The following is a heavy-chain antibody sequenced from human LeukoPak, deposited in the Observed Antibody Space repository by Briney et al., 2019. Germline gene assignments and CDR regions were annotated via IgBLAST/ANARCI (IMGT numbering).Heavy chain of an antibody. CDR2: IEEDGSEI. Sequence: TGGSLRLSCAASAFTFSNYWMSWVRQAPGKGLEWVANIEEDGSEINYVDSVKGRFTISRDNAKNSLYLQMNSLRVDDTAVYYCARDRGYSTFDCWGQGTLVTVSS. CDR1: AFTFSNYW. V-gene: IGHV3-7*01. D-gene: IGHD4-23*01. CDR3: ARDRGYSTFDC. J-gene: IGHJ4*02.